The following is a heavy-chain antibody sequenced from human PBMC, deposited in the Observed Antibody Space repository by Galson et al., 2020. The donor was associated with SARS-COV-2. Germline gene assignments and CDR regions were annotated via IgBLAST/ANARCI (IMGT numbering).Heavy chain of an antibody. CDR1: GFTFSSYS. J-gene: IGHJ5*02. CDR3: ARDISGSYSRGGPAGWFDP. CDR2: ISSSSSYI. V-gene: IGHV3-21*01. Sequence: GESLKISCAASGFTFSSYSMNWVRQAPGKGLEWVSSISSSSSYIYYADSVKGRFTISRDNAKNSLYLQMNSLRAEDTAVYYCARDISGSYSRGGPAGWFDPWGQGTLVTVSS. D-gene: IGHD1-26*01.